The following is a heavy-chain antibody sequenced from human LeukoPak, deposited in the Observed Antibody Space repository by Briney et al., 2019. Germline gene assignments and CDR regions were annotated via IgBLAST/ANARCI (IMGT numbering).Heavy chain of an antibody. CDR3: AELGITMIGGV. CDR1: DFTFSLYT. CDR2: IRSKSYNI. J-gene: IGHJ6*04. D-gene: IGHD3-10*02. Sequence: GGSLRLSCVASDFTFSLYTMNWVRQAPGKGLELVSSIRSKSYNIFYADSVKGRFTISRDNAKNSLYLQMNSLRAEDTAVYYCAELGITMIGGVWGKGTTVTISS. V-gene: IGHV3-21*01.